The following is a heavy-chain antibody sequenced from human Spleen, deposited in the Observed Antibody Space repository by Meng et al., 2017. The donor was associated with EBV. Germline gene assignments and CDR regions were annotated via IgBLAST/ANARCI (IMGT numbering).Heavy chain of an antibody. CDR3: ARTAMVRYFDY. D-gene: IGHD5-18*01. CDR2: IYYSGST. V-gene: IGHV4-30-4*01. J-gene: IGHJ4*02. CDR1: GGSISSGGYY. Sequence: QVQRQEPAPGLVKPSQTLSPTCAVSGGSISSGGYYWSWIRQPPGKGLEWIGYIYYSGSTYYNPSLKSRVTISVDTSKNQFSLKLSSVTAADTAVYYCARTAMVRYFDYWGQGTLVTVSS.